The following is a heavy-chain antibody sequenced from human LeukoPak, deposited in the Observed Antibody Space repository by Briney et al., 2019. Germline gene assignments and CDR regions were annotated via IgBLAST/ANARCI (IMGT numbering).Heavy chain of an antibody. CDR2: FYHSGST. Sequence: SETLSLTCAVSAYSIGSGYYWGWIRQPPGKGLEWIGSFYHSGSTYYNPSLKSRVTISVDTSKNQFSLKLSSVTAADTAVYYCARHDFYSNYPHNWLYPWGQGTLITVSS. J-gene: IGHJ5*02. CDR3: ARHDFYSNYPHNWLYP. CDR1: AYSIGSGYY. D-gene: IGHD4-11*01. V-gene: IGHV4-38-2*01.